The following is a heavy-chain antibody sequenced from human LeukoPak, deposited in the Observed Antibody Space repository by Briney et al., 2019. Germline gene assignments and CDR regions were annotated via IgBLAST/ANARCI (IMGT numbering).Heavy chain of an antibody. CDR3: ARDLRYFDWLSSHYYYYYGMDV. V-gene: IGHV3-66*01. D-gene: IGHD3-9*01. J-gene: IGHJ6*02. CDR1: GFTVSSNY. Sequence: GGSLRLSCVASGFTVSSNYMSWVRQAPGKGLEWVSVIYSGGSTYYADSVKGRFTISRDNSKNTLYLQMNSLRAEDTAVYYCARDLRYFDWLSSHYYYYYGMDVWGQGTTVTASS. CDR2: IYSGGST.